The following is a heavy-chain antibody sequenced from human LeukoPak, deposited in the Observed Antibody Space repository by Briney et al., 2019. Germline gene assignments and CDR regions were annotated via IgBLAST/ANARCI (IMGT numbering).Heavy chain of an antibody. Sequence: PGGPLRLSCAASGFTVSSNYMSWVRQAPGKGLEWVSVIYSGGSTYYADSVKGRFTISRDNSKNTLYLQMNTLRAEDTAVYYCASGHYVWGSPNYRGQGTLVTVSS. V-gene: IGHV3-53*01. CDR2: IYSGGST. CDR1: GFTVSSNY. CDR3: ASGHYVWGSPNY. J-gene: IGHJ4*02. D-gene: IGHD3-16*01.